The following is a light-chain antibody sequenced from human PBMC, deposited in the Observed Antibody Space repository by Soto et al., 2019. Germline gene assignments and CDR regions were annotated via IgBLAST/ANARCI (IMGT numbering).Light chain of an antibody. CDR2: EVT. CDR3: SSYTSSSTLGV. Sequence: QSALTQPASVSGSPGQSITISCTGTSSDVGGYNYVSWYQQHPGKAPKLMIYEVTNRPSEISNRFSGSKSGNTASLTISGLQAEDEADYYCSSYTSSSTLGVFGTGTKLTVL. J-gene: IGLJ1*01. CDR1: SSDVGGYNY. V-gene: IGLV2-14*01.